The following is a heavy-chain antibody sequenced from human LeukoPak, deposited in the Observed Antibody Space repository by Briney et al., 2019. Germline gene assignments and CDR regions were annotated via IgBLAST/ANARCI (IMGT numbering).Heavy chain of an antibody. D-gene: IGHD4-17*01. CDR2: SYSSGRT. CDR3: ATARADYGDYNSFYYMDV. V-gene: IGHV4-61*02. CDR1: GDSMSSDSYF. J-gene: IGHJ6*03. Sequence: PSETLSLTCTVSGDSMSSDSYFWRWIRQPAGKGLEWIGRSYSSGRTYYNPSLKSRVTISLDTSRNQFSLKLSSVTAADTAVYFCATARADYGDYNSFYYMDVWGKGTTVTVSS.